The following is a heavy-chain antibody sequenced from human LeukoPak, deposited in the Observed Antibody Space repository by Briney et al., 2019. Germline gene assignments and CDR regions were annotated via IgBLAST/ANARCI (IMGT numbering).Heavy chain of an antibody. V-gene: IGHV3-23*01. J-gene: IGHJ6*02. CDR2: ISGSGGST. CDR1: GFTFSSYA. D-gene: IGHD6-13*01. Sequence: GGSLRLSCAASGFTFSSYAMSWVRQAPGKGLEWVSAISGSGGSTYYADSVKGRFTISRDNSKNTLYLQMNSLRAEDTAVYYCVVLAAAGTRLNYGTDVWGQGTTVTVSS. CDR3: VVLAAAGTRLNYGTDV.